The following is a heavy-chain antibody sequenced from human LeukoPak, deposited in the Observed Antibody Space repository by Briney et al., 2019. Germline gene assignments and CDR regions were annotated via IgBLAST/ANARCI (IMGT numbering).Heavy chain of an antibody. V-gene: IGHV4-39*02. J-gene: IGHJ4*02. CDR2: IYYSGST. Sequence: SETLSLTCTVSGGSISSSSYYWGWIRQPPGKGLEWIGSIYYSGSTYYNPSLKSRVTISVDTSKNQFSLKLSSVTAADTAVYFCAREVAGTPWIDYWGQGTLVTVSS. D-gene: IGHD6-19*01. CDR3: AREVAGTPWIDY. CDR1: GGSISSSSYY.